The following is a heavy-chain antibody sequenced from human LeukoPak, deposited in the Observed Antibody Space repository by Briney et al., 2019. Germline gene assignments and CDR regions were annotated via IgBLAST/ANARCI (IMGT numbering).Heavy chain of an antibody. CDR1: GGTFSSYA. D-gene: IGHD1-7*01. CDR3: ARVGGITGTMTGFDY. J-gene: IGHJ4*02. V-gene: IGHV1-69*05. Sequence: SVKVSCKASGGTFSSYAISWVRQAPGQGLEWMGGIIPIFGTANYAQKFQGRVTMTRDTSTSTVYMELSSLRSEDTAVYYCARVGGITGTMTGFDYWGQGTLVTVSS. CDR2: IIPIFGTA.